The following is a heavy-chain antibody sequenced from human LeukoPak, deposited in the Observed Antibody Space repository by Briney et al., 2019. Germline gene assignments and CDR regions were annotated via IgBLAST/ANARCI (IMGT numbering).Heavy chain of an antibody. V-gene: IGHV3-23*01. CDR3: AKSAGKDGYRDVFDI. J-gene: IGHJ3*02. CDR1: GFTFSSYG. CDR2: ITKSGDQT. Sequence: GGSLRLSCAASGFTFSSYGMHWVRQAPGKGLEWVSTITKSGDQTHYADSVRGLFTISRDIFKNTLYLQMNSLRAEDTAVYHCAKSAGKDGYRDVFDIWGQGTVVTVSS. D-gene: IGHD5-24*01.